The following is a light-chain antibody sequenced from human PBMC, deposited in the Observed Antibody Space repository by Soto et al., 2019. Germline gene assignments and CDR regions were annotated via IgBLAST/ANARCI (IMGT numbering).Light chain of an antibody. CDR3: QQYYSTHT. Sequence: DIVMTQSPDSLAVSLGERATMNCKCSRSVLYKSNNKNHLAWYQQKPGQPPKLLIYWASTRESGVPDRFSGSGSGTDFTLTISSLQAEDVAVYYCQQYYSTHTFGGGTKVDIK. CDR2: WAS. J-gene: IGKJ4*01. V-gene: IGKV4-1*01. CDR1: RSVLYKSNNKNH.